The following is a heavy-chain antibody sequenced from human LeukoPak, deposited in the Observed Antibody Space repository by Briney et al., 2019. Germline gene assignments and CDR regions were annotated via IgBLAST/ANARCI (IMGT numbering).Heavy chain of an antibody. CDR1: GFTFSSYA. CDR3: VKGSNTYYYGSGSSSYYFDY. V-gene: IGHV3-23*01. CDR2: ISGSGGST. J-gene: IGHJ4*02. D-gene: IGHD3-10*01. Sequence: GGSLRLSCAASGFTFSSYAMSWVRQAPGKGLEWVSGISGSGGSTYYADSVKGRFTISRDNSKNALYLQMNSLRAEDTAIYYCVKGSNTYYYGSGSSSYYFDYWGQGTLVTVSS.